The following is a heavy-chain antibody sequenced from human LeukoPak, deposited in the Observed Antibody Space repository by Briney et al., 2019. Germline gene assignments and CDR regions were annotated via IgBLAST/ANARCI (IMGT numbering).Heavy chain of an antibody. J-gene: IGHJ4*02. CDR2: IWYDGSNK. V-gene: IGHV3-33*01. Sequence: GGSLRLSCAASGFTFSSYGMHWVRQAPGKGLEWVAVIWYDGSNKYYADSVKGRFTISRDNSKNTLYLQMNSLRAEDTAVYYCARDDDSSGYHKPVDYWGQGTLVTVSS. CDR1: GFTFSSYG. CDR3: ARDDDSSGYHKPVDY. D-gene: IGHD3-22*01.